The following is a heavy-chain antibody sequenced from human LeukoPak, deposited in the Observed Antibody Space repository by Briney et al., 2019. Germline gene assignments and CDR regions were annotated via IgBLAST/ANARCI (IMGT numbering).Heavy chain of an antibody. V-gene: IGHV3-30*01. CDR2: ISYDGSNK. J-gene: IGHJ4*02. Sequence: LPGRSLRLSCAASGFTFSSYAMHWVRRAPGKGLEWVAVISYDGSNKYYADSVKGRFTISRDNSKNTLYLQMNSLRAEDTAVYYCARGDEYSDYWGQGTLVTVSS. D-gene: IGHD6-6*01. CDR3: ARGDEYSDY. CDR1: GFTFSSYA.